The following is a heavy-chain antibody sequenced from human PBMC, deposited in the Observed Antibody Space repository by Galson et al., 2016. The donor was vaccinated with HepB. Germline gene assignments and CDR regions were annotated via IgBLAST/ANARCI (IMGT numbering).Heavy chain of an antibody. J-gene: IGHJ4*02. D-gene: IGHD6-19*01. CDR1: GGSISSYSHY. V-gene: IGHV4-39*01. Sequence: ETLSLTCTVSGGSISSYSHYLGWIRQPPGKGLEWIGSFFYSGSTYYNPSLTSRVTISVDTSKNQLSLRLSSVTAADTAVYYCASSDLSGWYYFDNWGQGTLVTVSS. CDR3: ASSDLSGWYYFDN. CDR2: FFYSGST.